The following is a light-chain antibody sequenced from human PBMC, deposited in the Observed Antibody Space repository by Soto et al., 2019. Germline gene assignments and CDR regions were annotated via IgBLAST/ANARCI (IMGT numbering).Light chain of an antibody. V-gene: IGKV1-5*01. CDR1: QSISSW. CDR2: DAS. CDR3: QQYNSYSWT. J-gene: IGKJ1*01. Sequence: DIQMTQSRSTVSASVGDRVTITCRASQSISSWLAWYQQKPGKAPKLLIYDASSLESGVPSRFSGSGSGTEFTLTISSLQPDDFATYYCQQYNSYSWTLGQGTKVDI.